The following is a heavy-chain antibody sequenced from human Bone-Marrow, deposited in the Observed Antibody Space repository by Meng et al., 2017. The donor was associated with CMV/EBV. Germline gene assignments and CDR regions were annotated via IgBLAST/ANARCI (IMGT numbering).Heavy chain of an antibody. V-gene: IGHV3-33*01. D-gene: IGHD6-19*01. CDR1: GFKFSNYG. CDR3: ARDITVALDY. Sequence: LACAASGFKFSNYGMHWVRQAPSKGLEWVAVIWHNGGNKYYADTVEGRLTVSRDNSKNTLSLEINNLRVEDTAVYYCARDITVALDYWGQGTLVTVSS. CDR2: IWHNGGNK. J-gene: IGHJ4*02.